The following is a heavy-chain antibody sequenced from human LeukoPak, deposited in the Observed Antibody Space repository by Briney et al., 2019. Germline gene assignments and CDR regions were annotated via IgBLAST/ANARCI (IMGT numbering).Heavy chain of an antibody. CDR2: ISYDGSNK. V-gene: IGHV3-30-3*01. CDR3: ARDSYGMDV. J-gene: IGHJ6*02. CDR1: GFTFSSYA. Sequence: PGGSQRLSCAASGFTFSSYAMHWVRQAPGKGLEWVAVISYDGSNKYYADSVKGRFTISRDNSKNTLYLQMNSLRAEDTAVYYCARDSYGMDVWGQGTTVTVSS.